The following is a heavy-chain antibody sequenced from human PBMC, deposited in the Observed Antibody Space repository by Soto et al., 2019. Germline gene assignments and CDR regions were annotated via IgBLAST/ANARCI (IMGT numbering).Heavy chain of an antibody. CDR2: IYYSGST. D-gene: IGHD6-19*01. CDR1: GGSFSGYY. CDR3: ARDKGSGWYAGFDY. J-gene: IGHJ4*02. V-gene: IGHV4-34*01. Sequence: QVQLQQWGAGLLKPSETLSLTCAVYGGSFSGYYWSWIRQPPGKGLEWIGYIYYSGSTYYNPSLKSRVTISVDTSKNQFSLKLSSVTAADTAVYYCARDKGSGWYAGFDYWGQGTLVTVSS.